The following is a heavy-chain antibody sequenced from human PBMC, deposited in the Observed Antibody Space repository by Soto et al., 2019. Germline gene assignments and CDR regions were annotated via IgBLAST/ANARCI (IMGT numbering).Heavy chain of an antibody. CDR1: GVSVTSYT. CDR2: VFSSVSA. J-gene: IGHJ4*02. V-gene: IGHV4-4*07. Sequence: ASETLSLTCIVPGVSVTSYTWSWVRQPANKGLEWIGRVFSSVSATYNPSLKSRVRISMDTPENRIPLNLDSVTAADAGVYYCTRDGMTTGDTWGPGTLVTVSS. CDR3: TRDGMTTGDT. D-gene: IGHD2-21*02.